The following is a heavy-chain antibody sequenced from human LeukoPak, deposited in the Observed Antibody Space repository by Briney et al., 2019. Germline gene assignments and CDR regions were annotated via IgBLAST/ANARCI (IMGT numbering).Heavy chain of an antibody. V-gene: IGHV5-51*01. J-gene: IGHJ5*02. CDR3: ARTAAYYYDSSGPSGNWFDP. CDR2: IYPGDSDT. Sequence: GESLEISCKGSGYSFTSYWIGWVRQMPGKGLEWMGIIYPGDSDTRYSPSFQGQVTISADKSISTAYLQWSSLKASDTAMYYCARTAAYYYDSSGPSGNWFDPWGQGTLVTVSS. CDR1: GYSFTSYW. D-gene: IGHD3-22*01.